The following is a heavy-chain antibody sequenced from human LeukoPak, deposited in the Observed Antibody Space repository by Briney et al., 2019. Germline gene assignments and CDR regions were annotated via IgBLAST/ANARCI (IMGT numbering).Heavy chain of an antibody. CDR3: ARSHYYGSGSLDY. Sequence: SETLSPTCAVSGGSISSGGYSWSWIRQPPGKGLEWIGYIYHSGSTYYNPSLKSRVTISVDRSKNQFSLKLSSVTAADTAVYYCARSHYYGSGSLDYWGQGTLVTVSS. CDR1: GGSISSGGYS. D-gene: IGHD3-10*01. V-gene: IGHV4-30-2*01. J-gene: IGHJ4*02. CDR2: IYHSGST.